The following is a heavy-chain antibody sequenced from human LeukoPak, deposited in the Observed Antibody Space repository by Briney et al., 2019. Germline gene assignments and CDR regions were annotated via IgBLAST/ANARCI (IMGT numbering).Heavy chain of an antibody. V-gene: IGHV4-39*01. CDR3: ARQPYFDFWSGPTDWFDP. CDR2: IYYSGST. Sequence: SETLSLTCTVSGGSISSSSYYWGWIRQPPGKGLEWIGSIYYSGSTYYNPSLKSRVTISVDTSKNQFSLNLNSVTAADTALYYCARQPYFDFWSGPTDWFDPWGQGTLVTVSS. J-gene: IGHJ5*02. CDR1: GGSISSSSYY. D-gene: IGHD3-3*01.